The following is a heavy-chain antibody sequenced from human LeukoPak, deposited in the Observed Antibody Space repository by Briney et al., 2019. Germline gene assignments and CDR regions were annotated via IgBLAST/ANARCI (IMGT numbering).Heavy chain of an antibody. V-gene: IGHV3-30*02. CDR1: GFTFSSYG. Sequence: GGSLRFSCAASGFTFSSYGMHWVRQAPGKGLEWVAFIWYDGNNKNHADSVKGRITISRDNSKNTLYLQMNSLRAEDTAVYYCAKEGVGTLGLGDYNYMDVWGKGTTVTVSS. CDR2: IWYDGNNK. J-gene: IGHJ6*03. CDR3: AKEGVGTLGLGDYNYMDV. D-gene: IGHD3-16*01.